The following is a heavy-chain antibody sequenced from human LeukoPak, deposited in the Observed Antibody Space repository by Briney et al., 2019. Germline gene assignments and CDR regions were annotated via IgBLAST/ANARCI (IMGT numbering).Heavy chain of an antibody. V-gene: IGHV4-34*01. CDR2: INHSGST. CDR1: GGFFSGYY. D-gene: IGHD1-26*01. CDR3: ARVGLGATSDY. J-gene: IGHJ4*02. Sequence: PSETLSLTCAVYGGFFSGYYWSWIRQPPGKGLEWIGEINHSGSTNYNPSLKSRVTISVDTSKNQFSLKLSSVTAADTAVYYCARVGLGATSDYWGQGTLVTVSS.